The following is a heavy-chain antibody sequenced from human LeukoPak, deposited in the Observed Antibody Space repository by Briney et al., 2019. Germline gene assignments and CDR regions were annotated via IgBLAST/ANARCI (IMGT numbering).Heavy chain of an antibody. V-gene: IGHV4-4*09. CDR1: GDSINDHY. J-gene: IGHJ6*03. D-gene: IGHD2-15*01. CDR2: IYSSVST. CDR3: ARQRCGGNMCYRVDQLYYMDV. Sequence: PSETLSLTCTVSGDSINDHYWSWIRQPPGEGLEWIGYIYSSVSTNYNPSLKSRVTISIDTSKSQFSLKLTSVTAADTGVYYCARQRCGGNMCYRVDQLYYMDVWGKGTTVTVSS.